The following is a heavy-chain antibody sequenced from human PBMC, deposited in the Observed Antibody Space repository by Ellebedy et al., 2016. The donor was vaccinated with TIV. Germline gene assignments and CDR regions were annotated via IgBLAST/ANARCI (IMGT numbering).Heavy chain of an antibody. D-gene: IGHD1-26*01. V-gene: IGHV1-2*02. CDR1: GYFFNAYH. CDR2: LHPSSGGT. Sequence: AASVKVSCKTSGYFFNAYHIHWVRQAPGQGLEWMGWLHPSSGGTNYAQNFQGRVSMTRDTSIRTVYLDLARLEPDDTAVYYCAAFPYVTTSSAFWGQGTLVTVSS. J-gene: IGHJ4*02. CDR3: AAFPYVTTSSAF.